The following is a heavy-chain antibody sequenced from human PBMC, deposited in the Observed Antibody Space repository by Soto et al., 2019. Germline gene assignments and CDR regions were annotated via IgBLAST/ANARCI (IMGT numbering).Heavy chain of an antibody. CDR2: IHPGDSDT. D-gene: IGHD3-22*01. J-gene: IGHJ3*02. Sequence: GESLKISCKDSGYRFTSYWIGWVRQMPGKGLEWMGIIHPGDSDTRHSPSFQGQVTISADKSVSTAYLQWSSLKASDTAMYYCAIDTYFGSSGYYDAFDIWGQGTMVTVSS. CDR3: AIDTYFGSSGYYDAFDI. V-gene: IGHV5-51*01. CDR1: GYRFTSYW.